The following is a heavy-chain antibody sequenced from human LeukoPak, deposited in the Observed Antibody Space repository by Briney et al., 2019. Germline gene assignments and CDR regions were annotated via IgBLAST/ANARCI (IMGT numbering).Heavy chain of an antibody. CDR1: GFTLSNYV. V-gene: IGHV3-30*02. D-gene: IGHD2-21*02. CDR2: IRSDGSNK. CDR3: AKDRTELGDFVDY. Sequence: PGGSLRLSCAASGFTLSNYVMLWVRQAPGKGLEWVSFIRSDGSNKYYADSVKGRFTISRDNSKNTLYLQMNSLRVEDTAVYYCAKDRTELGDFVDYWRQGTLVSVSS. J-gene: IGHJ4*02.